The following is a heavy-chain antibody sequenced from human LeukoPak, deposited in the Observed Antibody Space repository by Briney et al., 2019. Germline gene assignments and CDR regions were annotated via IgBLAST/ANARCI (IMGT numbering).Heavy chain of an antibody. CDR2: INHSGST. CDR3: ARRSYYDSTGYWGY. D-gene: IGHD3-22*01. Sequence: SETLSLTCAVYGGSFSGYYWSWIRQPPGKGLEWIGEINHSGSTNYNPSLKSRVTISVDKSKNHFSLKLNSVTAADTAVYYCARRSYYDSTGYWGYWGQGTLVTVSS. CDR1: GGSFSGYY. V-gene: IGHV4-34*01. J-gene: IGHJ4*02.